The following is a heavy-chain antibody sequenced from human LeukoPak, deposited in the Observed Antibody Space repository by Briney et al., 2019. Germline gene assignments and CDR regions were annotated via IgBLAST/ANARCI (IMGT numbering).Heavy chain of an antibody. V-gene: IGHV4-59*01. CDR1: GDSISSYY. J-gene: IGHJ4*02. Sequence: PSETLSLTCAVPGDSISSYYWSWIRQPPGKGLEWIGYIYYSGSTTYNPSLRSRVTLSVDPSKNQFSLKLPSVTAADTAVYYCARDKQPGDYWGQGTLVTVSS. CDR2: IYYSGST. D-gene: IGHD5-18*01. CDR3: ARDKQPGDY.